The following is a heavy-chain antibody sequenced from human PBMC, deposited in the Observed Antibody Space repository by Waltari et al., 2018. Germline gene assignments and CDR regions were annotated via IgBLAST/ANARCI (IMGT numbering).Heavy chain of an antibody. V-gene: IGHV1-18*01. CDR1: GYTFSDYG. CDR3: ARERHRLMEEGYLMALDP. Sequence: QVQLVQSGAEVKKPGASVKVSCKASGYTFSDYGISWVRQAPGQGLEWMGWNSGNKGHTNHAQKCQGRLIMTKDTSTTTVYMELSYITSDDTAVYFCARERHRLMEEGYLMALDPWGQGTLVTVSS. CDR2: NSGNKGHT. J-gene: IGHJ5*02. D-gene: IGHD2-21*01.